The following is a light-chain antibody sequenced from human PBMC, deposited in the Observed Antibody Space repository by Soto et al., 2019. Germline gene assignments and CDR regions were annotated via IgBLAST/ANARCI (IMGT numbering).Light chain of an antibody. V-gene: IGKV1-5*03. CDR2: EVS. J-gene: IGKJ1*01. CDR3: QQQYYYWT. CDR1: QNISPF. Sequence: DIPVTQSPSTLSASVGDRVTITCRASQNISPFLAWYQQKPGKAPNVLISEVSTLKSGVPSRFSGSGSGTEFTLTISGLQPDDSATYYCQQQYYYWTFGQGTKVDIK.